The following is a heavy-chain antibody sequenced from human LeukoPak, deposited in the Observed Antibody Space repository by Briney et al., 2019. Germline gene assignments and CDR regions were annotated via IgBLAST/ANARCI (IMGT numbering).Heavy chain of an antibody. V-gene: IGHV1-2*04. CDR3: VRDQGGGQNYNWFDP. CDR1: GYTFTGYY. CDR2: INPNSGGT. Sequence: ASVKVSCKASGYTFTGYYMHWVRQAPGQGLEWMGWINPNSGGTNYAQKFQGWVTMTRDTSISTAYMELSRLRSDDTAVYYCVRDQGGGQNYNWFDPWGQGTLVTVSS. J-gene: IGHJ5*02. D-gene: IGHD1-26*01.